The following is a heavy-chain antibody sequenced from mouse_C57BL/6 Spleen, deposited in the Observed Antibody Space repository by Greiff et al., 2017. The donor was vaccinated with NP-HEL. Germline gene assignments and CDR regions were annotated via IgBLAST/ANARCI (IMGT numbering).Heavy chain of an antibody. D-gene: IGHD1-1*01. CDR2: INYDGSST. Sequence: EVMLVESEGGLVQPGRSMKLSCTASGFTFSDSYMAWVRQVPEKGLEWVANINYDGSSTYYLDSLKSRFIISRDHAKNILYLQMSSLKSEDTATYYCARGQGSSPFDYWGKGTTLTVSS. V-gene: IGHV5-16*01. J-gene: IGHJ2*01. CDR1: GFTFSDSY. CDR3: ARGQGSSPFDY.